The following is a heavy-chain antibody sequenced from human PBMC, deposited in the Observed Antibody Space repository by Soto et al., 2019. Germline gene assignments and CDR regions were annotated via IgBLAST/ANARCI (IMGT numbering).Heavy chain of an antibody. CDR3: ARESPTHDKYSGYDYSFDY. V-gene: IGHV3-11*01. D-gene: IGHD5-12*01. J-gene: IGHJ4*02. Sequence: KGPEWVSYISSSGSTIYYADSVKGRFTISRDNAKNSLYLQMNSLRAEDTAVYYCARESPTHDKYSGYDYSFDYWGQGTLVSVSS. CDR2: ISSSGSTI.